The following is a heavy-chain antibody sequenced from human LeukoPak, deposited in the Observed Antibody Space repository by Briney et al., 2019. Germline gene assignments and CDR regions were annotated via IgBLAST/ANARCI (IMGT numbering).Heavy chain of an antibody. CDR2: IYYSGST. D-gene: IGHD3-16*01. CDR3: ARDPGYLGGLDY. J-gene: IGHJ4*02. V-gene: IGHV4-39*07. CDR1: GGSISSSSYY. Sequence: PSETLSLTCTVSGGSISSSSYYWGWIRQPPGKGLEWIGSIYYSGSTYYNPSLKSRVTISVDTSKNQFSLKLSSVTAADTAGYYCARDPGYLGGLDYWGQGTLVTVSS.